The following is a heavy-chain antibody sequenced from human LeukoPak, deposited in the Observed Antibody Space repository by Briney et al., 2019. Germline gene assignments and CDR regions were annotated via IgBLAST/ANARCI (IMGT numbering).Heavy chain of an antibody. Sequence: PGGSLRLSCAASGFTFSNAWMSWVRQAPGKGLEWVGRIKSRTDGGTTEYAAPGKGRFTISRDDSKNTLYLQMNSLKTEDTAVYYCTTAPAAYTFDYWGQGTLVTVSS. CDR2: IKSRTDGGTT. V-gene: IGHV3-15*01. CDR1: GFTFSNAW. CDR3: TTAPAAYTFDY. J-gene: IGHJ4*02. D-gene: IGHD2-2*01.